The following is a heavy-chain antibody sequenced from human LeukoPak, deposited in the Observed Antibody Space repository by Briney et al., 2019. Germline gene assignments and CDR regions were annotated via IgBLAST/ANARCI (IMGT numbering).Heavy chain of an antibody. CDR2: IHYSGSA. J-gene: IGHJ3*02. CDR1: GGSIRSGAYF. Sequence: SQTLSLTCTVSGGSIRSGAYFWSWIRQRPGKGLEWIGYIHYSGSAYYNPSLKSRITVSVDTTKNQFSLKLSSVTAADTAVYYCARERDSNYYDSRGYSDAFDIWGLGTMVTVSS. V-gene: IGHV4-31*03. CDR3: ARERDSNYYDSRGYSDAFDI. D-gene: IGHD3-22*01.